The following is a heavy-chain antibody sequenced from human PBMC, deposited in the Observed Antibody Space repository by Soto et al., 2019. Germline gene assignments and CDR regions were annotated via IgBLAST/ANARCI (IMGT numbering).Heavy chain of an antibody. CDR2: IWYDGSNK. D-gene: IGHD3-9*01. V-gene: IGHV3-33*01. Sequence: QVQLVESGGGVVQPGRSLRLSCAASGFTFSSYNMHWVRQAPGKGLEWVAFIWYDGSNKYYADSVKGRFTISRDNSKNTLYLQMNSLRVEDTAVFYCARDGDDDSLTGYYKAIDYWGQGTLVTVSS. CDR1: GFTFSSYN. CDR3: ARDGDDDSLTGYYKAIDY. J-gene: IGHJ4*02.